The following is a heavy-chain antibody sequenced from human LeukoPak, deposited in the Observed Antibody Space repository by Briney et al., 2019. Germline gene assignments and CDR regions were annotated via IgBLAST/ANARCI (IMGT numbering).Heavy chain of an antibody. CDR3: ASGIVVDMFQH. CDR2: IYYSGST. V-gene: IGHV4-59*01. Sequence: SETLSLTCTVSGVSISSYYWSWIRQPPGKGLEWIGYIYYSGSTNYNPSLKSRVTISVDTSKNQFSLKLSSVTAADTAVYYCASGIVVDMFQHWGRAPWSPSPQ. D-gene: IGHD3-22*01. CDR1: GVSISSYY. J-gene: IGHJ1*01.